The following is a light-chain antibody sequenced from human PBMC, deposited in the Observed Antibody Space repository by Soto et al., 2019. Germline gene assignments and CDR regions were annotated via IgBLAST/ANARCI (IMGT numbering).Light chain of an antibody. V-gene: IGKV3-20*01. CDR3: QQFGNSPYT. J-gene: IGKJ2*01. CDR2: TAS. CDR1: HSVSSW. Sequence: EIVLTQSPDTLSLSPGENATLSCRASHSVSSWLAWCQQKPGQAPRLVIYTASSRPTGIPDRFRGSRSGTDFSLTISRLEPEDFGVYWCQQFGNSPYTFGQGTKLEIK.